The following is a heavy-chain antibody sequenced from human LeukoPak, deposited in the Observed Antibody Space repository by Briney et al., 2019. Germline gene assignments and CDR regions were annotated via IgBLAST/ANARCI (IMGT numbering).Heavy chain of an antibody. CDR1: GFTFNSYG. J-gene: IGHJ4*02. Sequence: PGGSLRLSCAASGFTFNSYGMNWVRQAPGKGLEWVASISSSSSSIHYADSVKGRFTISRDNARNSLTLQMNGLRAEDTALYYCARDGKQHLARFCFDCWGQGALVTVSS. CDR2: ISSSSSSI. D-gene: IGHD1/OR15-1a*01. CDR3: ARDGKQHLARFCFDC. V-gene: IGHV3-21*04.